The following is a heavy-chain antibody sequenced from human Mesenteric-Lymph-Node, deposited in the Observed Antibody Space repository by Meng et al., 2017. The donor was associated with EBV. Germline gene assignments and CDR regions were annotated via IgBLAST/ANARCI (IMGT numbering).Heavy chain of an antibody. CDR2: IDGSGNYI. CDR1: GFTFNTYT. J-gene: IGHJ4*02. Sequence: EVHLVESGGGXVKPGESLRLSCAASGFTFNTYTMNWVRQAPGKGLEWVSSIDGSGNYIYYADSVKGRFTVSRDNANHSVFLQLNSLRAEDTAVYYCTKSMTSLTAFDFWGQGALVTVSS. D-gene: IGHD2-21*02. V-gene: IGHV3-21*01. CDR3: TKSMTSLTAFDF.